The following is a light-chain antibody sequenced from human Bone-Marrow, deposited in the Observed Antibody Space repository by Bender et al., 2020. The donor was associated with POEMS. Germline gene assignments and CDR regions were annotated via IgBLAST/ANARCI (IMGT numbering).Light chain of an antibody. V-gene: IGLV1-40*01. Sequence: QSVLTQAPSVSGAPGQRVTISCTGSSSNIGADYDVHWYQQLPGTAPKLLIYDNTNRPSGVPGRFSGSKSGTSASLAITGLQAEDEADYYCQSYDSSLSGYVFGTGTKVTVL. CDR1: SSNIGADYD. CDR3: QSYDSSLSGYV. CDR2: DNT. J-gene: IGLJ1*01.